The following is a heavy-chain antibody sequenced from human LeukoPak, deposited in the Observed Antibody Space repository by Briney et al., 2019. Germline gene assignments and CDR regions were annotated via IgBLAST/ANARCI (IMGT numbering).Heavy chain of an antibody. V-gene: IGHV3-15*01. J-gene: IGHJ4*02. CDR1: GLTLSDAW. Sequence: PGGSLRLSCAASGLTLSDAWLTWVRQAPGKGLEWVARIKSKIDGGLKDYAAPVKGTFTISRDDSENTVYLQINSLKIEDTAMYYCATGRSGYFDSWGQGALVTVSS. CDR2: IKSKIDGGLK. CDR3: ATGRSGYFDS.